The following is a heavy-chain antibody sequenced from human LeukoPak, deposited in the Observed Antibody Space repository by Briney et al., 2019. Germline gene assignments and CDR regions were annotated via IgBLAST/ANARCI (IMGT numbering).Heavy chain of an antibody. J-gene: IGHJ4*02. V-gene: IGHV1-46*01. CDR1: GYXFTTYF. CDR2: IHPTGGST. D-gene: IGHD2-15*01. Sequence: ASVTVSCKPSGYXFTTYFIHWVRQAPGQGLEWMGIIHPTGGSTTYAQKFQGRLTMTRDTSTSTVDMELSSLRSEDTALYYCARGRCSGGTCYFDYWGQGTLVTVSS. CDR3: ARGRCSGGTCYFDY.